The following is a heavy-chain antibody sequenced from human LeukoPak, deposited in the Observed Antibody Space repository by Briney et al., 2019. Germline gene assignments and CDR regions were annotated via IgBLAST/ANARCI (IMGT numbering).Heavy chain of an antibody. CDR3: ARLLGAIGWFDP. J-gene: IGHJ5*02. CDR1: GGSISSSNW. Sequence: SETLSPTCAVSGGSISSSNWWSWVRQPPGKGLEWIGEIYHSGSTNYNPSLKSRVTISVDKSKNQFSLNLSSVTAADTAVYYCARLLGAIGWFDPWGQGTLVTVSS. V-gene: IGHV4-4*02. D-gene: IGHD1-26*01. CDR2: IYHSGST.